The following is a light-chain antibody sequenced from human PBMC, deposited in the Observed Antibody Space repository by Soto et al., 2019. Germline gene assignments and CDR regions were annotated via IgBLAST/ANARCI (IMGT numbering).Light chain of an antibody. V-gene: IGLV2-8*01. CDR2: EVS. J-gene: IGLJ2*01. Sequence: QSSLTQPPSASGSPGQSVTISCTGSSSDVGGYNYVSWYQQHPGKAPKLMIYEVSKRPSGVPDRLSGSKSVNTASLTVSGLQSEDEADYYCSSYVGSNTVVFGGGTKLTVL. CDR1: SSDVGGYNY. CDR3: SSYVGSNTVV.